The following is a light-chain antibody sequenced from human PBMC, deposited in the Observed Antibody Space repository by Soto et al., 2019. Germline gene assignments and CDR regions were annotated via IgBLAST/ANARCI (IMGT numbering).Light chain of an antibody. J-gene: IGKJ2*01. Sequence: DSQMIQSPSTLSASVGVRVTITCRASHNIGSWLAWYQQKPGKAPNLLIYGASSLESGVPSRFSGSGFGTEFTLTISSLQPDDFATYHCQQYDSYPYTFGQGTKVDIK. CDR3: QQYDSYPYT. CDR2: GAS. V-gene: IGKV1-5*01. CDR1: HNIGSW.